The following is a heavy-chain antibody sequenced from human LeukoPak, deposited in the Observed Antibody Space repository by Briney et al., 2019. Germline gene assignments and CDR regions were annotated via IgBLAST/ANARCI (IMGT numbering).Heavy chain of an antibody. CDR3: ARDVDYYDSSGPLAGSWFDP. V-gene: IGHV1-18*01. J-gene: IGHJ5*02. Sequence: GASVKVSCKASGYTFTSYGISWVRQAPGQGLEWMGWISAYNGNTNYAQKLQGRVTMTTDTSTSTAYKELRSLRSDDTAVYYCARDVDYYDSSGPLAGSWFDPWGQGTLVTVSS. CDR1: GYTFTSYG. CDR2: ISAYNGNT. D-gene: IGHD3-22*01.